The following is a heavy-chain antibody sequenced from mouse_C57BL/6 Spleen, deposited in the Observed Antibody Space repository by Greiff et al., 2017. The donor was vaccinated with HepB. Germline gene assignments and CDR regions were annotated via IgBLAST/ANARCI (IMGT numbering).Heavy chain of an antibody. J-gene: IGHJ1*03. CDR1: GYTFTEYT. Sequence: QVQLQQSGAELVNPGASVKLSCKASGYTFTEYTIHWVTQRSGPGLAWIGWFYPGSGSIKYNEKFKDKATLTADKSSSTVDMELSRLTSDDTAVYFCARHEGGDDYGSSYVWYFDVWGTGTTVTVSS. CDR2: FYPGSGSI. D-gene: IGHD1-1*01. V-gene: IGHV1-62-2*01. CDR3: ARHEGGDDYGSSYVWYFDV.